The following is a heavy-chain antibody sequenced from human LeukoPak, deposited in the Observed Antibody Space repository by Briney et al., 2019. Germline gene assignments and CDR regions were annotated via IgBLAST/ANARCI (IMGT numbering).Heavy chain of an antibody. CDR1: GYSISSGCY. V-gene: IGHV4-38-2*02. CDR2: IYHSGST. J-gene: IGHJ4*02. Sequence: PSETLSLTCTVSGYSISSGCYWGWIRQPPGKGREWFGSIYHSGSTYYSPSLKSRVTISVDTSKNKFSLKLSSVTAADTAVYYCARADYYDSSGYYLDYWGQGTLVTVSS. CDR3: ARADYYDSSGYYLDY. D-gene: IGHD3-22*01.